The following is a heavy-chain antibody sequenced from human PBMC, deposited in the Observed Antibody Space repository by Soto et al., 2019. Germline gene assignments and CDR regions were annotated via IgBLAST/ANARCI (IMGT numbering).Heavy chain of an antibody. Sequence: EVHLLESGGGLVQPGGSLRLSCAASGFTFSSYAMSWVRQAPGKGLEWVSSISGSGGRTYYADSVKGRFTISRDNSKNTLYVQMSSLRAEDTAVYYCAKDRTDTTMVSRIDYWGQGTLVTVS. CDR3: AKDRTDTTMVSRIDY. CDR1: GFTFSSYA. CDR2: ISGSGGRT. J-gene: IGHJ4*02. D-gene: IGHD5-18*01. V-gene: IGHV3-23*01.